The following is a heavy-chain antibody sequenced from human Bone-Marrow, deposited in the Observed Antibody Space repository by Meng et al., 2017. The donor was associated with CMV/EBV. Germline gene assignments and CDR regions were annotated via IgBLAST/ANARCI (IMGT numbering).Heavy chain of an antibody. D-gene: IGHD1-26*01. CDR3: ARQDQFPGTFDI. V-gene: IGHV3-23*01. CDR1: GFTFSSHA. J-gene: IGHJ3*02. Sequence: GESLKISCVASGFTFSSHAMNWVRQAPGKGLEWVSSISGSGGSTYYADSVKGRFTISRDNAKNSLYLQISSLRADDTAVYYCARQDQFPGTFDIWGQGTMVTVSS. CDR2: ISGSGGST.